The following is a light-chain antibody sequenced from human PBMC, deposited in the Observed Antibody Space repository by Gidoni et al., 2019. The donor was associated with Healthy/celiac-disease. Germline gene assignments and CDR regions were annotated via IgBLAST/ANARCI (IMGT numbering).Light chain of an antibody. J-gene: IGKJ2*02. V-gene: IGKV1-5*03. Sequence: DLQMTQSPSTLSASVGDRVTITCRASQSISSSLAWYQQKPGKAPKLLIYKASSLESGVPSRFSGSGSGTEFTLTISSLQPDDFATYYCQQYNSYPCTFGQGTKLEIK. CDR1: QSISSS. CDR3: QQYNSYPCT. CDR2: KAS.